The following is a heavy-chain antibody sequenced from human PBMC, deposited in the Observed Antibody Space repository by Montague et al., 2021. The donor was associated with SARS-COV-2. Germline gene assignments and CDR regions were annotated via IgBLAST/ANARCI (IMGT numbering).Heavy chain of an antibody. J-gene: IGHJ4*02. D-gene: IGHD3-10*01. CDR1: GGSITSYC. V-gene: IGHV4-59*01. Sequence: SETLSLTCTVSGGSITSYCWSWVRQPPGKGLGWNGFIYYSGSTNYNPYLKSRVTISVDTSKNQFSSKLSSVTAADTAVYYCARVKQWYYYGLGVSAHFDYWGQGTLVTVSS. CDR3: ARVKQWYYYGLGVSAHFDY. CDR2: IYYSGST.